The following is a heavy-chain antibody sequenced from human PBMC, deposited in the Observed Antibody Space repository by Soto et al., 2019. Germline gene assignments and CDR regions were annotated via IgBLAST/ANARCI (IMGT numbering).Heavy chain of an antibody. D-gene: IGHD6-13*01. CDR1: GFTFSNAW. Sequence: PGGSLRLSCAASGFTFSNAWMSWVRQAPGKGLEWVGRIKSKTDGGTTDYAAPVKGRFTISRDDSKNTLYLQMNSLKTEDTAVYYCTTDRIAAAEYYFDYWGQGTLVTVS. V-gene: IGHV3-15*01. CDR3: TTDRIAAAEYYFDY. CDR2: IKSKTDGGTT. J-gene: IGHJ4*02.